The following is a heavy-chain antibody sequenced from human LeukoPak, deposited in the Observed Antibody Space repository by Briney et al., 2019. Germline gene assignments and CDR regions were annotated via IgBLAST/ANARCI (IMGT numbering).Heavy chain of an antibody. J-gene: IGHJ4*02. CDR2: IYYSGST. Sequence: PSQTLSLTCTVSGGSISSSSYYWGWIRQPPGKGLEWIGSIYYSGSTYYNPSLKSRVTISVDTSKNQFSLKLSSVTAADTAVYYCARHDDGPYDFWSGYYITMEPHLYYFDYWGQGTLVTVSS. CDR3: ARHDDGPYDFWSGYYITMEPHLYYFDY. V-gene: IGHV4-39*01. CDR1: GGSISSSSYY. D-gene: IGHD3-3*01.